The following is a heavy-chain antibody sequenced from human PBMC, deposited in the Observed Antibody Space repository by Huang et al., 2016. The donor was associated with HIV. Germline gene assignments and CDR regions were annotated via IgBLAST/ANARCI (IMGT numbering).Heavy chain of an antibody. CDR1: GFNFKNYW. D-gene: IGHD2-2*01. CDR2: IRGDGSEK. CDR3: ATNLQIVVVPPDMGYDAFDM. Sequence: DEHLVESGGGLVQPGGSVTLTCEVSGFNFKNYWMDWVRQATGKGLEWVANIRGDGSEKNYVDSVKGRFTIFRDNAKNLLYLQMKSLRAEDTSVYYCATNLQIVVVPPDMGYDAFDMWGQGTMVTVSS. J-gene: IGHJ3*02. V-gene: IGHV3-7*01.